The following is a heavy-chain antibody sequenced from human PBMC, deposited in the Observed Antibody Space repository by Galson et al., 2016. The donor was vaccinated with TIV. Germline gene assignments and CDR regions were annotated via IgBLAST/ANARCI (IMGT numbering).Heavy chain of an antibody. D-gene: IGHD2-21*01. CDR2: IYDDGST. CDR3: ARERRHCGNECYLYYYFGMDV. CDR1: GLTVKSNY. J-gene: IGHJ6*02. Sequence: SLRLSCAASGLTVKSNYMTWVRQAPGKGLEWVSLIYDDGSTTYAESVKGRFTISRDRSTNMVYLQMNNLRAEDTAVYYCARERRHCGNECYLYYYFGMDVWGPGTTVTVS. V-gene: IGHV3-66*02.